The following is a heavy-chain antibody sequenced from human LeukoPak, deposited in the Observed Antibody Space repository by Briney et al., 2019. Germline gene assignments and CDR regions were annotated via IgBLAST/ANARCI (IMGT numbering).Heavy chain of an antibody. V-gene: IGHV3-30*18. D-gene: IGHD6-13*01. CDR1: GFTFSSYG. Sequence: PGGSLRLSCAASGFTFSSYGMHWVRQAPGKGLEWVAVISYDGSNKYYADSVKGRFTISRDNSKNTLYLQMNSLRAEDTAVYYCAKRLPWVYDAFDIWGQGTMVTVSS. CDR3: AKRLPWVYDAFDI. J-gene: IGHJ3*02. CDR2: ISYDGSNK.